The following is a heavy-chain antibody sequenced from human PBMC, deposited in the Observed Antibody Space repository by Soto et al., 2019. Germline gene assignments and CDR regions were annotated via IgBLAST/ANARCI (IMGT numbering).Heavy chain of an antibody. CDR2: ISYDGSNK. Sequence: QVQLVESGGGVVQPGRSLRLSCAASGFTFSSYAMHWVRQAPGKGLEWVAVISYDGSNKYYADSVKGRFTISRDNSKNTLYLQMNSLRAEDTAVYYCARGRYDFWSGYFHYWGQGTLVTVSS. CDR1: GFTFSSYA. V-gene: IGHV3-30-3*01. D-gene: IGHD3-3*01. CDR3: ARGRYDFWSGYFHY. J-gene: IGHJ4*02.